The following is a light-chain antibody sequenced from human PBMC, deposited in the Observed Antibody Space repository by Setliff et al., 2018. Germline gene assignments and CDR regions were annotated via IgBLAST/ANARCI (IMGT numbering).Light chain of an antibody. Sequence: QSVLTQPRSVSGSPGQSVTISCTGTSSDVGRYNFVSWYQQHPGKAPKLIIYDVTKRPSGVSTRFSGSKSANTASLTISGLQAEDEADYYCVSYTNSATLVFGGGT. CDR1: SSDVGRYNF. CDR3: VSYTNSATLV. V-gene: IGLV2-11*01. J-gene: IGLJ2*01. CDR2: DVT.